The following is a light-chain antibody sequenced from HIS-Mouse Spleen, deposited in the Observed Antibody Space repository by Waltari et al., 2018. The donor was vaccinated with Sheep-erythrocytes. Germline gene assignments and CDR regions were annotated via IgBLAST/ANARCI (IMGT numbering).Light chain of an antibody. CDR3: CSYAGSSTFHVV. CDR2: EGS. CDR1: SSDVGSYNL. J-gene: IGLJ2*01. Sequence: QSALTQPASVSGSPGQSITISCTGTSSDVGSYNLVSWYQQHPGKAPKLMIYEGSKRPSGVFNRFSGSKSGNTTSLTSSGLQAEDEADYYCCSYAGSSTFHVVFGGGTKLTVL. V-gene: IGLV2-23*03.